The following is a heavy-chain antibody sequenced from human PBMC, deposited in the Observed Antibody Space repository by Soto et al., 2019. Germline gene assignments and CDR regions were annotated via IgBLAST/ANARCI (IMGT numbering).Heavy chain of an antibody. D-gene: IGHD5-18*01. CDR3: ANGDTAISSDPYYFDY. Sequence: PGGSLRLSCAASGFTFSSYAMSWVRQAPGKGLEWVSAISGSGGSTYYADSVKGRFTISRDNSKNTLYLQMNSLRAEDTAVYYCANGDTAISSDPYYFDYWGQGTLVTVSS. CDR1: GFTFSSYA. CDR2: ISGSGGST. J-gene: IGHJ4*02. V-gene: IGHV3-23*01.